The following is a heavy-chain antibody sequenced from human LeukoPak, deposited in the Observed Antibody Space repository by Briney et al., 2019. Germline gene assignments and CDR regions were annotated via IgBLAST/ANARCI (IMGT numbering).Heavy chain of an antibody. CDR3: ARDWRDSSGKFPNDAFDI. J-gene: IGHJ3*02. D-gene: IGHD3-22*01. CDR1: GFTVSGNY. Sequence: GGSLRLSCAVSGFTVSGNYMSWVRQAPGKGLEWVSLIYSGGTTYYADSVKGRFTISRDNAKNSLYLQMNSLRAEDTAVYYCARDWRDSSGKFPNDAFDIWGQGTMVTVSS. CDR2: IYSGGTT. V-gene: IGHV3-53*01.